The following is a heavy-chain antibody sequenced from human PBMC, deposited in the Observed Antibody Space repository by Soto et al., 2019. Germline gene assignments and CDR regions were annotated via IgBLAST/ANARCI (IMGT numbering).Heavy chain of an antibody. CDR3: ARETPPSFTYYDPTFDY. D-gene: IGHD3-3*01. J-gene: IGHJ4*02. CDR2: IKQDGSEK. V-gene: IGHV3-7*01. CDR1: GFTFSSYW. Sequence: PGGSLRLSCAASGFTFSSYWMIWVRQAPGKGLEWVANIKQDGSEKYYVDSVKGRFTISRDNAKSSLYLQMNSLRAEDTAVYYCARETPPSFTYYDPTFDYWGQGTLVTVSS.